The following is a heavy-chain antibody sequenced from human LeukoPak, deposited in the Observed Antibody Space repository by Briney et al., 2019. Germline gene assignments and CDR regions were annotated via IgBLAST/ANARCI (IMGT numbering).Heavy chain of an antibody. CDR3: ARGCLGVVVPAAMKPIDY. V-gene: IGHV4-34*01. D-gene: IGHD2-2*01. CDR2: INHSGGT. CDR1: GGSFSGYY. Sequence: SETLSLTCAVYGGSFSGYYWSWIRQPPGRGREWIGEINHSGGTNYNPSLKSRVTISVDTTKNKFSLKLSSVTTADTAVYYCARGCLGVVVPAAMKPIDYWGQGTLVTVSS. J-gene: IGHJ4*02.